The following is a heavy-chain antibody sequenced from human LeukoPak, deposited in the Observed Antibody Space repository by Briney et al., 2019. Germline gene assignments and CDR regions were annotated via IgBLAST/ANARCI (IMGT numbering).Heavy chain of an antibody. Sequence: ASVKVSCKASGYTFTSYDINWVRQATGQGLEWMGWMNPNSGNTGYAQKFQGRVTITRNTSISTAYMELSSLRSEDTAIYFCAKESTVTPGNVNWFDPWGQGTLVTVSS. CDR2: MNPNSGNT. D-gene: IGHD4-17*01. CDR1: GYTFTSYD. J-gene: IGHJ5*02. CDR3: AKESTVTPGNVNWFDP. V-gene: IGHV1-8*03.